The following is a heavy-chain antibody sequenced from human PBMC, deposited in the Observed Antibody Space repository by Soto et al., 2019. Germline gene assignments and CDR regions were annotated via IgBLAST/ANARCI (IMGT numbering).Heavy chain of an antibody. D-gene: IGHD2-2*01. CDR1: GGSISSGGYY. CDR3: ARELSTVVVVPAAIDYYYYYMDV. Sequence: SETLSLTCTVSGGSISSGGYYWSWIRQHPGKGLEWIGYIYYSGSTYYNPSLKSRVTISVDTSKNQFSLKLSSVTAADTAVYYCARELSTVVVVPAAIDYYYYYMDVWGKGTTVTVSS. V-gene: IGHV4-31*03. CDR2: IYYSGST. J-gene: IGHJ6*03.